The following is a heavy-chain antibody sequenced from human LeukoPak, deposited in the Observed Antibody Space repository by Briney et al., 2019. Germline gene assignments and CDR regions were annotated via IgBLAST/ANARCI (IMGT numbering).Heavy chain of an antibody. Sequence: ASVKVSCKASGYTFTGYYMHWVRQAPGQGLEWMGWINPNSGGTNYAQKFQGRVTMTRDTSISTAYMELSRLRSDDTAVYYCARVSATQISGYETYYYGMDVWGQGTTVTVSS. J-gene: IGHJ6*02. V-gene: IGHV1-2*02. CDR3: ARVSATQISGYETYYYGMDV. D-gene: IGHD5-12*01. CDR1: GYTFTGYY. CDR2: INPNSGGT.